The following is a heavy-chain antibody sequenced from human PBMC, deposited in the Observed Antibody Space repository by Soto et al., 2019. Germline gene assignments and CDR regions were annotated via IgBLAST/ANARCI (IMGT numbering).Heavy chain of an antibody. Sequence: GGSLRLSCAASGFTFSSYAMHWVRQAPGKGLEWVAVISYDGSNKYYADSVKGRFTISRDNSKNTLYLQMNSLRAEDTAVYYCARDTAAAGGRAFDIWGQGTMVTVSS. D-gene: IGHD6-13*01. CDR3: ARDTAAAGGRAFDI. J-gene: IGHJ3*02. V-gene: IGHV3-30-3*01. CDR1: GFTFSSYA. CDR2: ISYDGSNK.